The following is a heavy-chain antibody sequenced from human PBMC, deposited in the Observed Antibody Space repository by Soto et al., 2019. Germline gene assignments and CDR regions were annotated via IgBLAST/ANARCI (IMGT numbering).Heavy chain of an antibody. Sequence: SETLSLTCTGSGGSISSYYWSWIRQPPGKGLEWIGYIYYSGSTNYNPSLKSRVTISVDTSKNQFSLKLSSVTAADTAVYYCARDPYAGRPDYCGQRTLVPVSS. V-gene: IGHV4-59*01. D-gene: IGHD2-2*01. CDR1: GGSISSYY. J-gene: IGHJ4*02. CDR3: ARDPYAGRPDY. CDR2: IYYSGST.